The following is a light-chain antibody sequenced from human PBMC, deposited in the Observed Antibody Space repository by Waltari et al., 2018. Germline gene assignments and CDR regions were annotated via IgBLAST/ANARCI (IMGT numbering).Light chain of an antibody. CDR2: EDN. J-gene: IGLJ3*02. CDR3: QSYDSSFWV. Sequence: NFMLTQPHSVSESPGKTVTISCTRSSGSIASNYVQWYQQRPGSAPTTVLYEDNQRPSGVPDRVSGSIDSSSNAASLTIAGLKTEDEADYYCQSYDSSFWVFGGGTKLTVL. CDR1: SGSIASNY. V-gene: IGLV6-57*03.